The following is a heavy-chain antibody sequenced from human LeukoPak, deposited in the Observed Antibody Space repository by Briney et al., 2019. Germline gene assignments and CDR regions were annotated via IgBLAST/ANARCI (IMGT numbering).Heavy chain of an antibody. Sequence: GASVKVSRKASGGTFSSYAISWVRQAPGQGLEWMGGIIPIFGTANYAQKFQGRVTITADESTSTAYMELSSLRSEDTAVYYCARVLGIFGVVTYFDYWGQGTPVTVSS. CDR3: ARVLGIFGVVTYFDY. J-gene: IGHJ4*02. CDR2: IIPIFGTA. D-gene: IGHD3-3*01. V-gene: IGHV1-69*13. CDR1: GGTFSSYA.